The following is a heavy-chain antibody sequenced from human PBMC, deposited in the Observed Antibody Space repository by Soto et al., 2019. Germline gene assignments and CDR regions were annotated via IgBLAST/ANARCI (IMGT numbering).Heavy chain of an antibody. V-gene: IGHV3-23*01. J-gene: IGHJ4*02. CDR1: GFTFSSYA. Sequence: EVQLLESGGGLVQPGGSLRLSCAASGFTFSSYAMSWVRQAPGKGLEWLSAISGSGGSTYYADSVKGRFTISRDNSKNTLYLQMNSLRAEDTAVYYCPKDLWFGELPYYFDYWGQGTLVTVSS. D-gene: IGHD3-10*01. CDR2: ISGSGGST. CDR3: PKDLWFGELPYYFDY.